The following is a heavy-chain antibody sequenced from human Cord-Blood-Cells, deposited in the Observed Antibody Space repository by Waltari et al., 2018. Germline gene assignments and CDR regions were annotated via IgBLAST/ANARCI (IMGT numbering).Heavy chain of an antibody. CDR2: IKKDGSEK. D-gene: IGHD6-13*01. V-gene: IGHV3-7*01. Sequence: EVQLVESGGGLVQPGGSLRLSCAASGFTFSSYWMSWVRQAPGKGLEWVANIKKDGSEKYYVDSVKGRFTISRDNAKNSLYLQMNSLRAEDTAVYYCARDEGTDSSSCQALGYWGQGTLVTVSS. CDR1: GFTFSSYW. CDR3: ARDEGTDSSSCQALGY. J-gene: IGHJ4*02.